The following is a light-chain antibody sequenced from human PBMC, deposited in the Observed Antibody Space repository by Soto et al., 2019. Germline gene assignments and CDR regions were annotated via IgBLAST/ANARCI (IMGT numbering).Light chain of an antibody. V-gene: IGKV1-39*01. J-gene: IGKJ1*01. Sequence: DIQMTQCPSSLSASVGDRVTITCQASQDISNYLNWYQQKPGKAPKLLIFAASSLQSGVPSRFSGSRSGPDFTLTISSLQPEDFATYYCQQSYSSPPTFGQGTKVDIK. CDR2: AAS. CDR1: QDISNY. CDR3: QQSYSSPPT.